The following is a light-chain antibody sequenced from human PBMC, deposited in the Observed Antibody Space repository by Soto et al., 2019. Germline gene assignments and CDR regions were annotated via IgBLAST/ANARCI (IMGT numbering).Light chain of an antibody. CDR1: QNVSSN. CDR2: ETS. CDR3: QQYNDWPPLYS. J-gene: IGKJ2*01. Sequence: EIVMTQSPATLSVSPGKRGSLSCRASQNVSSNLAWYQQRPGQAPRLLMFETSTRAPGIPARFSGSGSGTEFTLTITSLQSEDSAVYYCQQYNDWPPLYSFGQGTKLEIK. V-gene: IGKV3-15*01.